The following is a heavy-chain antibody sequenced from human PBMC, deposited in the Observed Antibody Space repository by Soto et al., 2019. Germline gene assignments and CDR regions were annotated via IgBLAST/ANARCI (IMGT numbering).Heavy chain of an antibody. CDR3: TRDNPPMWV. CDR1: GYTFTSYA. J-gene: IGHJ6*02. CDR2: ISAYNGNT. Sequence: QVQLVQSGAEVKKPGASVKVSCKASGYTFTSYAISWVRQAPGQGLEWMGWISAYNGNTNYAQKLQXXXTXXTVTATSTAYMELRSLRSDDTAVYYCTRDNPPMWVWGQGTTVTVSS. D-gene: IGHD3-10*02. V-gene: IGHV1-18*01.